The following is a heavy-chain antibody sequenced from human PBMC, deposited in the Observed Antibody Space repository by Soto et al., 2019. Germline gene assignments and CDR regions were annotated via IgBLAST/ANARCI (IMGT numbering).Heavy chain of an antibody. CDR1: GFTFSSYA. CDR2: ISGSGGST. D-gene: IGHD4-17*01. Sequence: GGSLRLSCAASGFTFSSYAMSWVRQAPGKGLEWVSAISGSGGSTYYADSVKGRFTISRDNSKNTLYLQMNSLRAEDTAVYYCAKDLRAPRHYCGNPRRPSDYWGQGTLVTVSS. J-gene: IGHJ4*02. V-gene: IGHV3-23*01. CDR3: AKDLRAPRHYCGNPRRPSDY.